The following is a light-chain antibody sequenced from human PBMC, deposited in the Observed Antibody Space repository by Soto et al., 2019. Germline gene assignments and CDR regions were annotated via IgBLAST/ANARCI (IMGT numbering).Light chain of an antibody. CDR2: DAS. Sequence: EGVLTQSPATLTWSLGERATLSCRASRSITTYLAWYQQKRGQAPRLLIYDASKRATGIPTRFSGSGFGTDFTLTISNLEAGDSAIYYCQQRSNWPPLYTFGQGTRLEIK. V-gene: IGKV3-11*01. CDR3: QQRSNWPPLYT. CDR1: RSITTY. J-gene: IGKJ2*01.